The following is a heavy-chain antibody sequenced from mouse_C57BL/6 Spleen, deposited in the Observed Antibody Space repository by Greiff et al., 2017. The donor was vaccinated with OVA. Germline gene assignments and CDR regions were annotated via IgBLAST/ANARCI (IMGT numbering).Heavy chain of an antibody. CDR1: GFSLTSYG. J-gene: IGHJ3*01. D-gene: IGHD2-5*01. Sequence: VQLQQSGPGLVQPSQSLSITCTVSGFSLTSYGVHWVRQSPGKGLEWLGVIWSGGSTDYNAAFISRLSISKDNSKSQVFFKMNSLQADDTAIYYCARGSSNRFAYWGQGTLVTVSA. CDR3: ARGSSNRFAY. CDR2: IWSGGST. V-gene: IGHV2-2*01.